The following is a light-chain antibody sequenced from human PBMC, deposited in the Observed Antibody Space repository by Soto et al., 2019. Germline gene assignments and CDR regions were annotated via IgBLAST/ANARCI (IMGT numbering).Light chain of an antibody. CDR2: GAS. J-gene: IGKJ1*01. CDR3: QQYGSSPTT. Sequence: EIVLTQSPGTLSLSPGERATLSCRASQSVSSSYLAWYQQKPGQAPRLLIYGASSRATGIPDRFSGSGSGTDFTLTISRLEPEDFAVYYCQQYGSSPTTLGQGTKVEIK. CDR1: QSVSSSY. V-gene: IGKV3-20*01.